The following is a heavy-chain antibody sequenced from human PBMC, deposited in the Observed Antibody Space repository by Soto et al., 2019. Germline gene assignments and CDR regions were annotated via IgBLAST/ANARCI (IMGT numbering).Heavy chain of an antibody. D-gene: IGHD3-3*01. V-gene: IGHV1-18*04. Sequence: QVQLVQSGAEVKKPGASVKVSCKASGYTFTSYGISWVRQAPGQGLEWMGWISAYNGNTNYAQKLQGRVTMTTDTSTSTAYMELRSLRSDDTAVYYCARGAITIFGVVITEDYYYGMDVWGQGTTVTVSS. CDR2: ISAYNGNT. CDR3: ARGAITIFGVVITEDYYYGMDV. CDR1: GYTFTSYG. J-gene: IGHJ6*02.